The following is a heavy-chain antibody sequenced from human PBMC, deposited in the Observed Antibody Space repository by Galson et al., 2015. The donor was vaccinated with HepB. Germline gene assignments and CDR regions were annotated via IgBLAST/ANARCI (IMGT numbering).Heavy chain of an antibody. CDR3: ARGRGLMIVRKRSFDS. CDR1: GGSFSGYY. D-gene: IGHD3-22*01. CDR2: INHSGST. V-gene: IGHV4-34*01. J-gene: IGHJ4*02. Sequence: SETLSLTCAVYGGSFSGYYWSWIRQPPGKGLEWIGEINHSGSTNYNPSLKSRVTISVDTSKNQFSLKLSSVTAADTAVYYCARGRGLMIVRKRSFDSWGQGTLVTVSS.